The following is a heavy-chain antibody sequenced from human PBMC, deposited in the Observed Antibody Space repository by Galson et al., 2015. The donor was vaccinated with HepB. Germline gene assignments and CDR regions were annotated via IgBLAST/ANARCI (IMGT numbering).Heavy chain of an antibody. J-gene: IGHJ4*02. CDR2: IHPGSGDT. CDR1: GYTFTGYI. D-gene: IGHD7-27*01. V-gene: IGHV1-2*06. CDR3: VRETWGPSGY. Sequence: SVKVSCKASGYTFTGYIMHWVRQAPGHGLQWMGRIHPGSGDTNFPQKFQGRVTMTRDMSVSTVYMEVSSLTSDDTAVYYCVRETWGPSGYWGQGTPVAVSS.